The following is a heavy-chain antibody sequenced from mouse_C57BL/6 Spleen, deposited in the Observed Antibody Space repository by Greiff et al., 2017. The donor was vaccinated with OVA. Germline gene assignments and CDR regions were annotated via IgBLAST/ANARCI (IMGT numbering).Heavy chain of an antibody. CDR3: ARAHITTVVAHWYFDV. D-gene: IGHD1-1*01. Sequence: EVQLQQSVAELVRPGASVKLSCTASGFNIKNTYMHWVKQRPEQGLEWIGRIDPANGNTKYAPKFQGKATITADTSSNTAYLQLSSLTSEDTAIYYCARAHITTVVAHWYFDVWGTGTTVTVSS. CDR2: IDPANGNT. J-gene: IGHJ1*03. V-gene: IGHV14-3*01. CDR1: GFNIKNTY.